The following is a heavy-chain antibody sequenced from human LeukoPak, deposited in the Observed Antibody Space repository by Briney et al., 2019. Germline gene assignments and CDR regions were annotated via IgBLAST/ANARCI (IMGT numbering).Heavy chain of an antibody. J-gene: IGHJ4*02. Sequence: SSETLSLTCTVSGGSIRSYFWNWIRQPPGKGLEWIGYIYYSGSTNYNPSLKSRVTISVDTSKNQFSLKLSSVTAADTAVYYCARGADSSGYYSTFYFDYWGQGTLVTVSS. V-gene: IGHV4-59*01. CDR3: ARGADSSGYYSTFYFDY. CDR1: GGSIRSYF. D-gene: IGHD3-22*01. CDR2: IYYSGST.